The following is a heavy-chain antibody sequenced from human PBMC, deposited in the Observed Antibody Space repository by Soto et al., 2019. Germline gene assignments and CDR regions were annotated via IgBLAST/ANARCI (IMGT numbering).Heavy chain of an antibody. CDR1: GDSIRSGNNY. CDR3: ASSSLYGMDV. Sequence: SETLSLTCTVSGDSIRSGNNYWSWIRHPPGKGLEWIGYIYYSWSTYYSPSLKSRVTISVDTSKNQFSLKLNSVTAADTAVYYCASSSLYGMDVWGQGTTVT. CDR2: IYYSWST. J-gene: IGHJ6*02. V-gene: IGHV4-30-4*01.